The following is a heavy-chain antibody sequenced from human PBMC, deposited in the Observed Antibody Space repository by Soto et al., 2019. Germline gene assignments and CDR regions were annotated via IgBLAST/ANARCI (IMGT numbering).Heavy chain of an antibody. V-gene: IGHV3-21*02. CDR1: GFTLTTYT. CDR2: ITSRSGHI. Sequence: EVQLVESGGGRCKPGVSLRLSCEASGFTLTTYTMNWVRQASGQGLEWVSSITSRSGHIYYADSLKGRFTISRDNARNSLYLQMNSLRAEDTAVYYCVRERGLSSFYGMDVWGQGTTVTVSS. CDR3: VRERGLSSFYGMDV. D-gene: IGHD3-10*01. J-gene: IGHJ6*02.